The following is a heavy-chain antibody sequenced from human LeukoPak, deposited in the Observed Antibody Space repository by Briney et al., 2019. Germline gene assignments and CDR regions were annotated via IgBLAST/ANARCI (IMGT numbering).Heavy chain of an antibody. Sequence: PGGSLRLSCAASGFTVSSNYMNWVRQAPGKGLEWVSVTSSGGNTYYADSVKGRFTISRDNSKNTLYLQMNSLRAEDTAVYYCARDPRSGTGIWGQGTLVTVSS. CDR1: GFTVSSNY. CDR2: TSSGGNT. V-gene: IGHV3-66*01. CDR3: ARDPRSGTGI. J-gene: IGHJ4*02. D-gene: IGHD1-1*01.